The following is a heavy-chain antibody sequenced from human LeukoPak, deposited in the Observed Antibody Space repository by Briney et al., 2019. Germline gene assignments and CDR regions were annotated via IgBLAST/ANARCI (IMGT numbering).Heavy chain of an antibody. J-gene: IGHJ5*02. V-gene: IGHV4-34*01. CDR2: INHSGST. D-gene: IGHD6-19*01. Sequence: SETLSLTCAVYGGSFSGYYWSWIRQPPGKGLEWIGEINHSGSTNCNPSLKSRVTISVDTSKNQFSLKLSSVTAADTAVYYCARPRDSSGWYRNWFDPWGQGTLVTVSS. CDR3: ARPRDSSGWYRNWFDP. CDR1: GGSFSGYY.